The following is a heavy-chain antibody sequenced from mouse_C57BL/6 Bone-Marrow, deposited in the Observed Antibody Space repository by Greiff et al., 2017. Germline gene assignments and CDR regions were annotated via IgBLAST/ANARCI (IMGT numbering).Heavy chain of an antibody. CDR3: SLYYDYAWFAY. CDR1: GFNIKDDY. D-gene: IGHD2-4*01. CDR2: IDPENGDT. Sequence: EVKLQQSGAELVRPGASVKLSCTASGFNIKDDYMHWVKQRPEQGLEWIGWIDPENGDTEYASKFQGKATITADTSSNTAHLQLSSLTSEDTAVYYCSLYYDYAWFAYWGQGTLVTVSA. J-gene: IGHJ3*01. V-gene: IGHV14-4*01.